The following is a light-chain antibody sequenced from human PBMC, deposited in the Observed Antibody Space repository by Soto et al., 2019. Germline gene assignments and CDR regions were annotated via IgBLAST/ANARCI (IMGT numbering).Light chain of an antibody. J-gene: IGKJ1*01. Sequence: EILMTQSPATLSMSPGEIATLSCRSSQSVSSNLAWYQQKPGQAPRLLIYGASTRATGIPARFSGSGSGTEFTLTISSLQSEDFAVYYCQQYNNWPRGTFGQGTKVDIK. CDR1: QSVSSN. V-gene: IGKV3-15*01. CDR3: QQYNNWPRGT. CDR2: GAS.